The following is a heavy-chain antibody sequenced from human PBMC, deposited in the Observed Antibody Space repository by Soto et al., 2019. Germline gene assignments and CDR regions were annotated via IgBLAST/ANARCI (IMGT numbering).Heavy chain of an antibody. V-gene: IGHV3-48*01. CDR3: VRDVNGDSAPF. CDR1: GFSFSSYS. Sequence: GGSLRLSCEAFGFSFSSYSMYWVRQAPGKGLVWVSLITGSGTFTYYGDSVKGRFTISRDNAKNSLYLQMNSLRADDTAVYYCVRDVNGDSAPFWGQGTLVTVSS. J-gene: IGHJ4*02. CDR2: ITGSGTFT. D-gene: IGHD1-1*01.